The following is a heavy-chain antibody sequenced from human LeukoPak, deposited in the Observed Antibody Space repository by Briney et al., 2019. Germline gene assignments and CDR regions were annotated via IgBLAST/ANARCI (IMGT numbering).Heavy chain of an antibody. D-gene: IGHD1-14*01. CDR1: GFTFSNAW. J-gene: IGHJ3*02. V-gene: IGHV3-15*01. CDR2: IKSKTDGGTT. CDR3: IGWPRNGIDI. Sequence: KTGGSLRLSCAASGFTFSNAWMSWVRQAPGKGLEWIGRIKSKTDGGTTDYAAPVKGRFTVSRDDSKNTLYLQMNSLKTEDTAVYYCIGWPRNGIDIWGQGTMVTVSS.